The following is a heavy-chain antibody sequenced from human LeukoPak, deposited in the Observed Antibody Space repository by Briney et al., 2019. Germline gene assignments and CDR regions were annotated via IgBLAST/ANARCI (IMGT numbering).Heavy chain of an antibody. Sequence: ASVKVSCKASGGTFSSYAISWVRQAPGQGLEWMRGIIPIFGTANYAQKFQGRVTITADESTSTAYMELSSLRSEDTAVYYCARLGGYGSGYLLDYWGQGTLVTVSS. D-gene: IGHD3-10*01. CDR3: ARLGGYGSGYLLDY. J-gene: IGHJ4*02. CDR1: GGTFSSYA. CDR2: IIPIFGTA. V-gene: IGHV1-69*13.